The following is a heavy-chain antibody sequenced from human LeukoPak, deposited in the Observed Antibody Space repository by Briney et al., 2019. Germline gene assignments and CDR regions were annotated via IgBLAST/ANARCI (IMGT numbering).Heavy chain of an antibody. CDR1: GGSISSSSYY. V-gene: IGHV4-39*01. CDR2: IYYSGST. Sequence: SETLSLTCTVSGGSISSSSYYWGWIRQPPGKGLEWIGSIYYSGSTYYNPSLKSRVTISVDTSKNQFSLKLNSVTAADTAVYYCARQITMVRGAYRNFDYWGQGTLVTVSS. D-gene: IGHD3-10*01. J-gene: IGHJ4*02. CDR3: ARQITMVRGAYRNFDY.